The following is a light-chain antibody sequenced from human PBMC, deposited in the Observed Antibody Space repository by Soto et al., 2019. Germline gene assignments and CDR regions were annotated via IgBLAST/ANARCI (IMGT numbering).Light chain of an antibody. J-gene: IGLJ3*02. Sequence: QSVLTQPPSASGTPGQRVTISCSGSSSHIGRYTVNWYQQLPGTAPKLLIYNNNQRPSGVPDRFSGSKSGTSASLAIGGLQSDDEADYYCASWDDSLNALLFGGGTKLTVL. V-gene: IGLV1-44*01. CDR1: SSHIGRYT. CDR3: ASWDDSLNALL. CDR2: NNN.